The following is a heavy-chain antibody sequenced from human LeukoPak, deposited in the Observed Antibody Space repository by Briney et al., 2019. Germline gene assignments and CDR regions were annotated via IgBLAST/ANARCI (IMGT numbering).Heavy chain of an antibody. J-gene: IGHJ6*02. D-gene: IGHD5-12*01. V-gene: IGHV3-30*18. CDR2: ISYDGSNK. CDR1: GFTFSSYG. Sequence: GGSLTLSCAASGFTFSSYGMHWLRQAPAKGLEWVAVISYDGSNKYYPGSVKGRFTISRDNFKNTLYLQMNSLRAEDTAVYYCAKDRATMAKKTLFYYYYYGMDVWGQGTTVTVSS. CDR3: AKDRATMAKKTLFYYYYYGMDV.